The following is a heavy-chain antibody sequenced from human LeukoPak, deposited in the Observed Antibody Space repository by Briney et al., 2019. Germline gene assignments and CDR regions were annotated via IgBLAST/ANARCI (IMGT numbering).Heavy chain of an antibody. CDR1: GYSISSGYY. D-gene: IGHD2-2*01. V-gene: IGHV4-38-2*01. J-gene: IGHJ4*02. CDR3: ARTDIVVVPAAMGINWNYAFGY. Sequence: KPSETLSLTCAVSGYSISSGYYWGWIRQPPGKGLKWIGSIYHSGSTYYNPSLKSRVTISVDTSKNQFSLKLSSVTAADTAVYYCARTDIVVVPAAMGINWNYAFGYWGQGTLVTVSS. CDR2: IYHSGST.